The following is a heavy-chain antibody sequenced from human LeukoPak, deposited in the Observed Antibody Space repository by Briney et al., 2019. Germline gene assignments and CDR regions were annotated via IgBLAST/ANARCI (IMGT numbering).Heavy chain of an antibody. Sequence: GASVKVSCKASGYTFTSYDINWVRQATGQGLEWMGWMNPNSGNTNYAQKLQGRVTMTTDTSTSTAYMELRSLRSDDTAVYYCARDPLGYSSSSWNYYYMDVWGKGTTVTVSS. CDR1: GYTFTSYD. J-gene: IGHJ6*03. D-gene: IGHD6-6*01. CDR3: ARDPLGYSSSSWNYYYMDV. CDR2: MNPNSGNT. V-gene: IGHV1-18*01.